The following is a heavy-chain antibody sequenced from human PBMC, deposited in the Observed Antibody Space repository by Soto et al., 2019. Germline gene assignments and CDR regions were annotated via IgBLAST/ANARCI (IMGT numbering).Heavy chain of an antibody. CDR3: AHYVITGTRPRMYDY. Sequence: QITLKESGPTLVKPTQTLTLTCTFSGFSLSTSGVGVGWIRQPPGKALEWLALIYWDDDKRYSPSLKSRLTITKDTSKNQVVLTVTNVDPVDTATYYCAHYVITGTRPRMYDYWGQGTLVTVSS. CDR1: GFSLSTSGVG. D-gene: IGHD1-7*01. J-gene: IGHJ4*02. CDR2: IYWDDDK. V-gene: IGHV2-5*02.